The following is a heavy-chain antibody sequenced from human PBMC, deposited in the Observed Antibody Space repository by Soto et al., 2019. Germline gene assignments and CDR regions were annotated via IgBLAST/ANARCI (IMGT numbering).Heavy chain of an antibody. CDR3: ALVVRGVTTEAHYFDY. D-gene: IGHD3-10*01. Sequence: EVQLEQSGAEVKKPGESLKISCEGSGYRFTNYWIGWVRQMPGNGLQWMGLIYPGDSDTRYSPSFRGQVTISADKSISTAYLQWNNLKASDTAIYYCALVVRGVTTEAHYFDYWGQGTLVTVSS. V-gene: IGHV5-51*03. CDR2: IYPGDSDT. CDR1: GYRFTNYW. J-gene: IGHJ4*02.